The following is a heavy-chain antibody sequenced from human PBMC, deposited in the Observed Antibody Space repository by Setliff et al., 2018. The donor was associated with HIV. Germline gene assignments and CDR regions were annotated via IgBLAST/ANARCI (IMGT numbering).Heavy chain of an antibody. Sequence: SETLSLTCDVSGFSISSRYYWGWIRQSPGKGLEWIGNIYHTGSSYYNPSLNDRATISLDTSKNQFSLKLSSVTAADTAVYYCARGGGFWYYDSSGYGGRLYYYYGMDVWGQGTTVPSP. CDR3: ARGGGFWYYDSSGYGGRLYYYYGMDV. V-gene: IGHV4-38-2*01. CDR2: IYHTGSS. D-gene: IGHD3-22*01. CDR1: GFSISSRYY. J-gene: IGHJ6*02.